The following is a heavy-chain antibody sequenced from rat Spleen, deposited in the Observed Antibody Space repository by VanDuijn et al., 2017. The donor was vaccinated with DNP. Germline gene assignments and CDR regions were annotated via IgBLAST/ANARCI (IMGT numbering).Heavy chain of an antibody. J-gene: IGHJ2*01. CDR3: TTDFERGY. V-gene: IGHV5-58*01. D-gene: IGHD1-11*01. Sequence: EVQVVETGGGLVQPGRSLKLSCVASGFTFSSYWMYWIRQAPGKGLEWVASINPDGGSTHYRDSVKGRFTISRDNAKNTQYLQMDSLRSEDTATFYCTTDFERGYWGQGVMVTVSS. CDR2: INPDGGST. CDR1: GFTFSSYW.